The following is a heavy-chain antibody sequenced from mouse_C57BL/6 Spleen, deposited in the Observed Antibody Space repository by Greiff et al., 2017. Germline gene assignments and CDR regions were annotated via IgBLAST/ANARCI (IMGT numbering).Heavy chain of an antibody. CDR3: TRRYSNYGGHAIDY. J-gene: IGHJ4*01. CDR1: GFTFSDAW. V-gene: IGHV6-6*01. D-gene: IGHD2-5*01. Sequence: EVKLVESGGGLVQPGGSMKLSCAASGFTFSDAWMDWVRQSPEKGLEWVAEIRNKANNHATYYAESVKGRFTISRDDSKSSVYLQMNILRAEDTGIYYCTRRYSNYGGHAIDYWGQGTSVTVSS. CDR2: IRNKANNHAT.